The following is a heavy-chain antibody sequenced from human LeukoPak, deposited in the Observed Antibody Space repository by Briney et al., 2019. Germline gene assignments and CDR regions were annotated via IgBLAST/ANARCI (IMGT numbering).Heavy chain of an antibody. V-gene: IGHV3-66*02. D-gene: IGHD1-26*01. CDR2: SGGST. CDR3: TRDRDSGSHYGY. CDR1: GFSVSNNY. Sequence: GGSLRLSCAGSGFSVSNNYMSWVRQAPGKGLEWVSVSGGSTYYADSVKGRFTISRDNSKNTLYLQMNSLRAEDTAVYYCTRDRDSGSHYGYWGPGTLVIVSS. J-gene: IGHJ4*02.